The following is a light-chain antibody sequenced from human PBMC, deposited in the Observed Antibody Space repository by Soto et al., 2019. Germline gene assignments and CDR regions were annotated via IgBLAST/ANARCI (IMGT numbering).Light chain of an antibody. V-gene: IGKV3-11*01. CDR1: QSVSSY. CDR2: DAS. J-gene: IGKJ4*01. CDR3: QQRSNSPLT. Sequence: EIVLTQSPATLSLSPGERATLSCRASQSVSSYLAWYQQKPGQAPRLLIYDASNRATGIPARFSGSGSGTDFTLTISSLEPEDFAVYYCQQRSNSPLTFGRGTTVEIK.